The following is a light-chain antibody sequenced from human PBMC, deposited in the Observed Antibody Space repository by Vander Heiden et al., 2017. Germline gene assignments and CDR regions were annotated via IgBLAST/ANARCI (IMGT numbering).Light chain of an antibody. J-gene: IGKJ1*01. CDR3: QQYNSYPAT. CDR2: DAS. Sequence: DIQMTQSPSTLSASVGDRVTITCRASQSISSWLAWYQQKPGKAPKLLIYDASSLESGVPSRFSGSGSGTEFPLTISSLQPDDFATYYCQQYNSYPATFGQGTKVEIK. V-gene: IGKV1-5*01. CDR1: QSISSW.